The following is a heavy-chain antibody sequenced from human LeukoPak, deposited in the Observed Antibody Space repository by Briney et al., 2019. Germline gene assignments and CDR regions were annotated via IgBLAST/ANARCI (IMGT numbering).Heavy chain of an antibody. D-gene: IGHD2-2*01. CDR1: GFTFSSYA. V-gene: IGHV3-23*01. Sequence: GGSLRLSCAASGFTFSSYAMSWVRQAPGKGLEWVSAISGSGGSTYYADSVKGRFTISRDNSKNTLYLQMNSLRAEDTAVYYCAQDACRTSCMGAFDPWGQGTLVTVSS. CDR3: AQDACRTSCMGAFDP. J-gene: IGHJ5*02. CDR2: ISGSGGST.